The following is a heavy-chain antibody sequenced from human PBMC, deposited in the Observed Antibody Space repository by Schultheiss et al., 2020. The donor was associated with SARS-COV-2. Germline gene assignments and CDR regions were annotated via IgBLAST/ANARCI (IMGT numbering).Heavy chain of an antibody. Sequence: GESLKISCAASGFTFSSYWMSWVRQAPGKGLEWVSYISSSSSTIYYADSVKGRFTISRDNAKNSLYLQMNSLRAEDTAVYYCASPVYGGNPIDFDYWGQGTLVTVSS. J-gene: IGHJ4*02. CDR2: ISSSSSTI. D-gene: IGHD4-23*01. V-gene: IGHV3-48*01. CDR3: ASPVYGGNPIDFDY. CDR1: GFTFSSYW.